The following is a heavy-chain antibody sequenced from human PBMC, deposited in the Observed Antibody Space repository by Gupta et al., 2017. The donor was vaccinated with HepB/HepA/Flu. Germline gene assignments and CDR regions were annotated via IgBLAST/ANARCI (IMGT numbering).Heavy chain of an antibody. V-gene: IGHV3-9*01. CDR2: ISWKGDAV. D-gene: IGHD2-15*01. J-gene: IGHJ4*02. CDR1: GFTFDDYA. Sequence: EVHLVESGGTLVQPGRSLRLSCTASGFTFDDYALPWVRKAPGKGLEWVSGISWKGDAVGYSDSVKGRFTISRDNAKNSLYLQMNSLRAEDTAIYYCAKEGGGLPTVRCMDDWGQGTPVTVSS. CDR3: AKEGGGLPTVRCMDD.